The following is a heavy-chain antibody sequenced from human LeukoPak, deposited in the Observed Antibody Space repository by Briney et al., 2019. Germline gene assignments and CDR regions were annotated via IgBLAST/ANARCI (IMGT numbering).Heavy chain of an antibody. CDR1: GFTFSSYS. V-gene: IGHV3-21*01. Sequence: GGSLRLSCAASGFTFSSYSMNWVRQAPGKGLEWVSSISSSSSYIYCADSVKGRFTISRDNAKNSLYLQMNSLRAEDTAVYYCARAQPPVGVDYWGQGTLVTVSS. D-gene: IGHD2-15*01. CDR3: ARAQPPVGVDY. CDR2: ISSSSSYI. J-gene: IGHJ4*02.